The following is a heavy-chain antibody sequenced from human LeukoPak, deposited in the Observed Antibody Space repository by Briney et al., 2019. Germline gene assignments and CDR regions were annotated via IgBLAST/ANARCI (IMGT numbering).Heavy chain of an antibody. CDR2: INPNSGGT. CDR3: ARGGTAMVIFFDP. D-gene: IGHD5-18*01. V-gene: IGHV1-2*02. J-gene: IGHJ5*02. Sequence: ASVKVSCKASGYTFTGYYMHWMRQAPGQGLEWMGWINPNSGGTNYAQKFQGRVTMTRDTSISTAYMELSRLRSDDTAVYYCARGGTAMVIFFDPWGQGTLVTVSS. CDR1: GYTFTGYY.